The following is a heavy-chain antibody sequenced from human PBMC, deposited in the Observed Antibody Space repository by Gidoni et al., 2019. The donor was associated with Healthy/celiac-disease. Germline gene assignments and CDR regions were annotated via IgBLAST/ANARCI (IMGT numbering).Heavy chain of an antibody. J-gene: IGHJ4*02. D-gene: IGHD6-19*01. CDR3: VKDRYSSGWYPEG. CDR1: GFTFSSYA. Sequence: EVQLVESGGGLVPPGGSLRLSCSASGFTFSSYAMHWVRQAPGKGLEYVSAISSNGGSTYYADSVKGRFTISRDNSKNTLYLQMSSLRAEDTAVYYCVKDRYSSGWYPEGWGQGTLVTVSS. V-gene: IGHV3-64D*06. CDR2: ISSNGGST.